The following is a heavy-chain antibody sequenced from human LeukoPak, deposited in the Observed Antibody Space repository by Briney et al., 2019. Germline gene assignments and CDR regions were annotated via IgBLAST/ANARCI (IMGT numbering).Heavy chain of an antibody. Sequence: GASVKVSCKASGYTFTSYGIGWVRQAPGQGLEWMGWISAYNGNTNYAQKLQGRVTMTTDTSTSTAYMELRSLRSDDTAVYYCARDNTMVRGVIITGIDYWGQGTLVTVSS. CDR1: GYTFTSYG. D-gene: IGHD3-10*01. V-gene: IGHV1-18*04. CDR2: ISAYNGNT. CDR3: ARDNTMVRGVIITGIDY. J-gene: IGHJ4*02.